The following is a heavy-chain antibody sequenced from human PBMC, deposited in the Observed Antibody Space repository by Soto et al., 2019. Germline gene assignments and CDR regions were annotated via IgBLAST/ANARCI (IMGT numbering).Heavy chain of an antibody. CDR2: VYYSGST. CDR3: ARVGSLPATAIHAPYYYYYGMDV. J-gene: IGHJ6*02. V-gene: IGHV4-31*03. CDR1: GGSVSSSSYY. Sequence: SETLSLTCTVSGGSVSSSSYYWGWVRQHPGKGLEWIGNVYYSGSTYYNPSLKSRVTISVDTSKNQFSLKLSSVTAADTAVYYCARVGSLPATAIHAPYYYYYGMDVWGQGTTVTVSS. D-gene: IGHD2-2*02.